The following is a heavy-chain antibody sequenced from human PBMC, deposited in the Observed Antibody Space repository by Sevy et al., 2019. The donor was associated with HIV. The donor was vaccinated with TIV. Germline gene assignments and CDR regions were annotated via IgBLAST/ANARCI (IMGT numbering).Heavy chain of an antibody. CDR1: GFTFSSYS. D-gene: IGHD6-13*01. J-gene: IGHJ4*02. CDR2: ISSSSSYI. V-gene: IGHV3-21*01. Sequence: GGSLRLSCAASGFTFSSYSMNWVRQAPGKGLEWVSSISSSSSYICYADSVKGRFTISRDNAKNSLYLQMNSLRAEDTAMYYCGRHSGIAATGSSARDYWGQGTLVTVSS. CDR3: GRHSGIAATGSSARDY.